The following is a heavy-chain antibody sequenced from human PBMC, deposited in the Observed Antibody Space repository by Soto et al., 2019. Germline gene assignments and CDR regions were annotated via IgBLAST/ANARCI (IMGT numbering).Heavy chain of an antibody. CDR3: ARDHGGATYYDFWSGYPNFWFDP. CDR2: IWYDGSNK. CDR1: GFTFSSYG. J-gene: IGHJ5*02. D-gene: IGHD3-3*01. Sequence: GGSLRLSCAASGFTFSSYGMHWVRQAPGKGLEWVAVIWYDGSNKYYADSVKGRFTISRDNSKNTLYLQMNSLRAEDTAVYYCARDHGGATYYDFWSGYPNFWFDPWGQGTLVTVSS. V-gene: IGHV3-33*01.